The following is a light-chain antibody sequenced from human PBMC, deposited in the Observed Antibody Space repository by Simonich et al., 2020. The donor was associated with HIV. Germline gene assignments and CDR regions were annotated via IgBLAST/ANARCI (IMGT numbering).Light chain of an antibody. J-gene: IGLJ2*01. CDR2: DVS. CDR1: SSAVGGYNY. CDR3: CSHAGSFVV. Sequence: QSALTQPASVSGSPGQSITISCTGTSSAVGGYNYVSWYQQHPGKAPKLMIYDVSKRPSGVPDRFSGSKSGNTASLTISGLQAEDEADYYCCSHAGSFVVFGGGTKLTVL. V-gene: IGLV2-11*01.